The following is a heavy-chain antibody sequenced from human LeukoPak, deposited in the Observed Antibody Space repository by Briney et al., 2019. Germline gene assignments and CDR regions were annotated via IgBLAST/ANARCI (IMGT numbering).Heavy chain of an antibody. CDR3: AKERLDYYDSSGIDY. V-gene: IGHV3-23*01. D-gene: IGHD3-22*01. J-gene: IGHJ4*02. CDR2: ISGSGGST. CDR1: GFTFSSYA. Sequence: GGSLRLSCAASGFTFSSYAMSCVRQAPGKGLEWVSAISGSGGSTYYADSVKGRFTISRDNSKNTLYLQMNSLRAEDTAVYYCAKERLDYYDSSGIDYWGQGTLVTISS.